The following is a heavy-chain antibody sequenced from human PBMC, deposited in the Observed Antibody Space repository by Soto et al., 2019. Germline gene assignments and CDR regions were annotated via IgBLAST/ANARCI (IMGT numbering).Heavy chain of an antibody. CDR1: GYSFTSYW. J-gene: IGHJ6*02. D-gene: IGHD3-10*01. CDR3: ARTMDSGRTPPPYYGMDV. Sequence: GESLKISCKGSGYSFTSYWIGWVRQMPGKGMEWMGIIYPGDSDTRYSPSFQGQVTISADKSISTAYLQWSSLKASDTAMYYCARTMDSGRTPPPYYGMDVWGQGTTVTVSS. V-gene: IGHV5-51*01. CDR2: IYPGDSDT.